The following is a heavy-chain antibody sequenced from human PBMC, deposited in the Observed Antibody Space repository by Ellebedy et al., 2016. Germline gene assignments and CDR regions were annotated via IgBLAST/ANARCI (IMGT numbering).Heavy chain of an antibody. CDR2: IDWDDDK. Sequence: SGPTLVXPPQTLPLTCTFSGFSLSTSGMCVSWIRQPPGKALEWLALIDWDDDKYYSTSLKTRLTISKDTSKNQVVLTMTNMDPVDTATYYCAHMMVYYYYMDVWGKGTTVTVSS. D-gene: IGHD2-8*01. V-gene: IGHV2-70*12. CDR3: AHMMVYYYYMDV. CDR1: GFSLSTSGMC. J-gene: IGHJ6*03.